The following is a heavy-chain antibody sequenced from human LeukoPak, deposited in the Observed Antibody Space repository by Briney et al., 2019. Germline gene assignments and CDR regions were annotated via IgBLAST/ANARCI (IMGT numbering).Heavy chain of an antibody. CDR2: ISWNSGSI. V-gene: IGHV3-9*03. D-gene: IGHD3-10*02. CDR1: GFTFDDYA. J-gene: IGHJ6*03. Sequence: PGGSLRLSCAASGFTFDDYAMHWVRQAPGKGLEWVSGISWNSGSIGYADSVKGRFTISRDNAKNSLYLQMNSLRAEDMALYYCAKGGLMFDFMGPATYMDVWGKGTTVTVSS. CDR3: AKGGLMFDFMGPATYMDV.